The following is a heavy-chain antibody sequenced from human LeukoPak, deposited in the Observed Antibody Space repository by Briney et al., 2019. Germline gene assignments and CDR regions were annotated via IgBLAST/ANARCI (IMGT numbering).Heavy chain of an antibody. CDR1: GFTFSSYA. CDR2: IYSGGST. CDR3: ARAVRGLIRY. D-gene: IGHD3-10*01. Sequence: GGSLRLSCAAPGFTFSSYAMSWVRQAPGKGLEWVSVIYSGGSTYYADSVKGRFTISRDNSKNTLYLQMNSLRAEDTAVYYCARAVRGLIRYWGQGTLVTVSS. J-gene: IGHJ4*02. V-gene: IGHV3-66*01.